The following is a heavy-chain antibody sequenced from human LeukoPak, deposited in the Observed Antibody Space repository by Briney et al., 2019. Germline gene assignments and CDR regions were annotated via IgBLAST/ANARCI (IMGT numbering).Heavy chain of an antibody. CDR3: ARDLEGDYGDHTAFDI. CDR1: GGSFSGYY. J-gene: IGHJ3*02. D-gene: IGHD4-17*01. Sequence: PSETLSLTCAVYGGSFSGYYWSWIRQPPGKGLEWIGEINHSGSTNYNPSLKSRVTISVDTSKNQFSLKLSSVTAADTAVYYCARDLEGDYGDHTAFDIWGQGTMVTVSP. CDR2: INHSGST. V-gene: IGHV4-34*01.